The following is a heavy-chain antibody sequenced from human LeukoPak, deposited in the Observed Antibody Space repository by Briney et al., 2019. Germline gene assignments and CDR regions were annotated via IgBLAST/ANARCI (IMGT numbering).Heavy chain of an antibody. CDR1: GYTFTSYY. CDR2: INPSGGST. J-gene: IGHJ4*02. Sequence: ASVKVSCKASGYTFTSYYMHWVRQAPGQGLEWMGIINPSGGSTSYAQKFQGRVTMTRDRSTSTVYMELSSLRSEDTAVYYCARPLWFGELDTRYDYWGQGTLVTVSS. D-gene: IGHD3-10*01. V-gene: IGHV1-46*01. CDR3: ARPLWFGELDTRYDY.